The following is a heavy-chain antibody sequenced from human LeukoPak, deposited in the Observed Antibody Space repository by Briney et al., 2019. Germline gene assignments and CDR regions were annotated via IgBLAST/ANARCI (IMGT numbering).Heavy chain of an antibody. J-gene: IGHJ1*01. V-gene: IGHV3-30*18. CDR2: ISYDGSNK. CDR3: AKDTADSSSWYWLGHFQH. D-gene: IGHD6-13*01. Sequence: PGRSLRLSCAASGFTFSSYGMHWVRQAPGKGLEWVAVISYDGSNKYYADSVKGRFTISRDNSKNTLYLQMNSLRAEDTAVYYCAKDTADSSSWYWLGHFQHWGQGTLVTVSS. CDR1: GFTFSSYG.